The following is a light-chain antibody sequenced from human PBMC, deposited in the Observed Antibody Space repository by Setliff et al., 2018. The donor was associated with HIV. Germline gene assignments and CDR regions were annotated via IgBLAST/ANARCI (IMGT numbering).Light chain of an antibody. J-gene: IGLJ1*01. Sequence: QSALTQPRSVSGSPGQSVTISCTGTSSDGGGYNYVSWYQQHPGKAPKLMIYDVTKRPSGVPDRFSGSKSGNTASLTISGLQAEDEADYYCCSYAGSAYVFGTGTKVTVL. CDR1: SSDGGGYNY. CDR3: CSYAGSAYV. CDR2: DVT. V-gene: IGLV2-11*01.